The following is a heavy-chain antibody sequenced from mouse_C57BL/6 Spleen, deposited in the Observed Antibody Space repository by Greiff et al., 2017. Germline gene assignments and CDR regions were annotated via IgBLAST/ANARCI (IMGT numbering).Heavy chain of an antibody. CDR1: GFSLSTSGMG. Sequence: QVTLKESGPGILQSSQTLSLTCSFSGFSLSTSGMGVSWIRQPSGKGLEWLAHIYWDADKRYHPSLKSRLTISKDTSRNQVFLKITSVDTADTATYYCARGLDGYRGGWDFDVWGTGTTVTVSS. V-gene: IGHV8-12*01. D-gene: IGHD2-3*01. J-gene: IGHJ1*03. CDR2: IYWDADK. CDR3: ARGLDGYRGGWDFDV.